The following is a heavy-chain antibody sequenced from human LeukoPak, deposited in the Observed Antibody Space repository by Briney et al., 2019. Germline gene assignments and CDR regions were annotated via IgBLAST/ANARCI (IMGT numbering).Heavy chain of an antibody. V-gene: IGHV1-2*02. CDR3: ARESVPAVAARRGLNY. Sequence: ASVKVSCKASGYTFTGYYMHWVRQAPGQGLEWMGWINLNSGGTNYTQKFQGRVTMTRDTSISTAYMELSRLRSDDTAVYYCARESVPAVAARRGLNYWGQGTLVAVSS. CDR1: GYTFTGYY. CDR2: INLNSGGT. J-gene: IGHJ4*02. D-gene: IGHD6-6*01.